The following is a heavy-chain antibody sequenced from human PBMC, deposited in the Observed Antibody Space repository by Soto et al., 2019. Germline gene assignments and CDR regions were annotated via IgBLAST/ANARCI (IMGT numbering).Heavy chain of an antibody. V-gene: IGHV5-51*01. CDR1: GYSFTSYW. J-gene: IGHJ5*02. CDR2: IYPGDSDT. CDR3: ARGPCSSTSCDKWFDR. Sequence: GECLKISGKRSGYSFTSYWIGWVRQMPGKGLEWMGIIYPGDSDTRYSPSFQGQVTISADKSISTAYLQWSSLKASDTAMYYCARGPCSSTSCDKWFDRWGKGTRVTVS. D-gene: IGHD2-2*01.